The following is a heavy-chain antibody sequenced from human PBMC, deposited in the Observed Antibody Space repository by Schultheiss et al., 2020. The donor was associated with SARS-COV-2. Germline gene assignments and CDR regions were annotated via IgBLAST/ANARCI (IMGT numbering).Heavy chain of an antibody. D-gene: IGHD1-26*01. CDR1: GGSFSGYY. Sequence: SETLSLTCAVYGGSFSGYYWSWIRQPPGKGLEWIGSIYHSGSTYYNPSLKSRVTISVDTSKNQFSLQLNSVTPEDTAVYYCARHSGSYPFDYWGQGTLVTVSS. J-gene: IGHJ4*02. V-gene: IGHV4-34*01. CDR3: ARHSGSYPFDY. CDR2: IYHSGST.